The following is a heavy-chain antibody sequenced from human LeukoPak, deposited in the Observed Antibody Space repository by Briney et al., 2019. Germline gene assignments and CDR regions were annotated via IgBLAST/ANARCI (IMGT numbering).Heavy chain of an antibody. J-gene: IGHJ3*02. D-gene: IGHD4-23*01. CDR1: GGSISSGGYY. CDR2: IYHSGST. Sequence: SQTLSLTCTVSGGSISSGGYYWSWIRQPPGKGLEWIGYIYHSGSTYYNPSLKSRVTISVDRSKNQFSLKLSSVTAADTAVYYCARLSVAKQPSHAFDIWGQGTMVTVSS. V-gene: IGHV4-30-2*01. CDR3: ARLSVAKQPSHAFDI.